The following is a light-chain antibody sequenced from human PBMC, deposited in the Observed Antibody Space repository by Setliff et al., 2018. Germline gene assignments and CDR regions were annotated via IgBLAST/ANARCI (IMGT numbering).Light chain of an antibody. J-gene: IGLJ2*01. CDR1: NSDVGGHNY. CDR2: DVS. V-gene: IGLV2-14*03. CDR3: SSYTSIGTLIV. Sequence: QSALTQPASVSGSPGQSIRISCTGSNSDVGGHNYVSWYQQHPGKAPKLLISDVSHRPSGVSIRFSGSKSGNTASLTISGLQAEDEADYYCSSYTSIGTLIVFGGGTKVTVL.